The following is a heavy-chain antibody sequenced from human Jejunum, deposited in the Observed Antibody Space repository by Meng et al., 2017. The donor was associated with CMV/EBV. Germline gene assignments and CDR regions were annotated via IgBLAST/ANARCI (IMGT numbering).Heavy chain of an antibody. J-gene: IGHJ1*01. Sequence: QVQLVESGXGVFQPAGSXRLSCAASGFIFSHYAMHWVRQAPGKGLEWVALIAHDGSKQYYVDSVNGRFTISRDSSKNTLYLQMNSLRAEDTAVYYCGKERTGYYIQHWGQGTLVTVSS. D-gene: IGHD3/OR15-3a*01. CDR3: GKERTGYYIQH. V-gene: IGHV3-30*02. CDR1: GFIFSHYA. CDR2: IAHDGSKQ.